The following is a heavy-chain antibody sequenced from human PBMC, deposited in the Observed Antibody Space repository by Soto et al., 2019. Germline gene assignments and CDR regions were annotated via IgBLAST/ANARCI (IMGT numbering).Heavy chain of an antibody. D-gene: IGHD3-9*01. CDR1: GYTFTSCY. CDR2: INPSGGST. J-gene: IGHJ4*02. V-gene: IGHV1-46*01. CDR3: ARALNYDILTGPPGGYFDY. Sequence: ASVKVSCKASGYTFTSCYMHWVRQAPGQGLEWMGIINPSGGSTSYAQKFQGRVTMTRDTSTGTVYMELSSLRSEDTAVYYCARALNYDILTGPPGGYFDYWGQGTLVTV.